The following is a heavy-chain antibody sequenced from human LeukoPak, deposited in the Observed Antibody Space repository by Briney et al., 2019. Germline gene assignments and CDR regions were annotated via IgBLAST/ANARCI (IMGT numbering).Heavy chain of an antibody. CDR2: IYHSGST. CDR1: GGSISSGGYY. D-gene: IGHD3-22*01. V-gene: IGHV4-30-2*01. CDR3: ARDADSSGCVDY. J-gene: IGHJ4*02. Sequence: SETLSLTCTVSGGSISSGGYYWSWIRQPPGKGLEWIGYIYHSGSTYYNPSLKSRVTISVDRSKNQFSLKLSSVTAADTAVYYCARDADSSGCVDYWGQGTLVTVSS.